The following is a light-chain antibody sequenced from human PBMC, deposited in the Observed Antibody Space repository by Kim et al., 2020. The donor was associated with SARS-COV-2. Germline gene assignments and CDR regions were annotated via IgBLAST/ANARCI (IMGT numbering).Light chain of an antibody. CDR1: ESVGNY. V-gene: IGKV3-11*01. Sequence: EIFFTQSPATLSLSPGERATLSCRASESVGNYLAWYQQKLGQAPMLLIYDATNRATGIPARFSGSGSGTDFTLTISSLEPDDFAVYYCQQRSHCWTFGQGTKVDIK. J-gene: IGKJ1*01. CDR2: DAT. CDR3: QQRSHCWT.